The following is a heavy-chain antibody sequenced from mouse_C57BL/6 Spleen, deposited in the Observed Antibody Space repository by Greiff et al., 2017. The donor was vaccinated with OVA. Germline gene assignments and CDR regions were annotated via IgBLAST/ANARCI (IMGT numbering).Heavy chain of an antibody. Sequence: QVQLQQSGPELVKPGASVKISCKASGYAFSSSWMNWVKQRPGKGLEWIGRIYPGDGDTNYNGKFKGKATLTADKSSSTAYMQLSSLKSEDSAVYFCARDFITTVVAAGTFDYWGQGTTLPVSS. D-gene: IGHD1-1*01. CDR3: ARDFITTVVAAGTFDY. CDR2: IYPGDGDT. V-gene: IGHV1-82*01. J-gene: IGHJ2*01. CDR1: GYAFSSSW.